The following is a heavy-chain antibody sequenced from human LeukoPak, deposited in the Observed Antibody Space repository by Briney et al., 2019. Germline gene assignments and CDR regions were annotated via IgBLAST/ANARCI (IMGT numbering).Heavy chain of an antibody. J-gene: IGHJ6*02. CDR2: INPNSGGT. CDR3: ARIAVRGVIYGMDV. D-gene: IGHD3-10*01. CDR1: GCTFTGYY. V-gene: IGHV1-2*02. Sequence: GASVKVSCKASGCTFTGYYMHWVRQAPGQGLEWMGWINPNSGGTNYAQKFQGRVTMTRDTSISTAYMELSRLRSDDTAVYYCARIAVRGVIYGMDVWGQGTTVTVSS.